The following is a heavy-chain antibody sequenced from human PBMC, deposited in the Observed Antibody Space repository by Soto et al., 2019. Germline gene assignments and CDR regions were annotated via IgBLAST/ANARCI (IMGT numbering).Heavy chain of an antibody. J-gene: IGHJ4*02. Sequence: ASVKVSCKASGGTFSSYAISWVRQAPGKGLEWMGGFDPEDGAANYAQKFQGRVTMTEDTSTDTAYMELSSLRSEDTDVFYCACIMITFGGVIAPDYWGQGTLVTVSS. CDR2: FDPEDGAA. D-gene: IGHD3-16*02. V-gene: IGHV1-24*01. CDR1: GGTFSSYA. CDR3: ACIMITFGGVIAPDY.